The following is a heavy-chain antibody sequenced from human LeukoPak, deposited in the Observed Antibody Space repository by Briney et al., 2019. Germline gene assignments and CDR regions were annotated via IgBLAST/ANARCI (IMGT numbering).Heavy chain of an antibody. Sequence: PSETLSLTCTVSGGSISSYYWSWIRQPPGKGLEWIGYIYHSGSTYYNPSLKSRVTISVDTSKNQFSLKLSSVTAADTAVYYCAGAPFVGAFDYWGQGTLVTVSS. CDR3: AGAPFVGAFDY. CDR1: GGSISSYY. CDR2: IYHSGST. D-gene: IGHD2-15*01. V-gene: IGHV4-59*04. J-gene: IGHJ4*02.